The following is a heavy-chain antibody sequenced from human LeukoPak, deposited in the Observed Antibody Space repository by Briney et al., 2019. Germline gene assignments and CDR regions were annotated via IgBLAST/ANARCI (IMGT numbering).Heavy chain of an antibody. CDR2: INQNGSAK. CDR3: ATYTHWVAGDV. Sequence: TGGSLRLSCAASGFTFSSFAMSWVRQAPGKGLEWVANINQNGSAKGYVDSVKGRFTISRDNARNSLYLQMSSLRPEDTAVYYCATYTHWVAGDVWGQGTTVTVSS. V-gene: IGHV3-7*01. J-gene: IGHJ6*02. D-gene: IGHD3-16*01. CDR1: GFTFSSFA.